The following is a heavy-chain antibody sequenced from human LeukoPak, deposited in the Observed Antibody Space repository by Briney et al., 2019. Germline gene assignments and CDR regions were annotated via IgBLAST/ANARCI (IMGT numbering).Heavy chain of an antibody. CDR1: GFTLSTYA. V-gene: IGHV3-23*01. CDR3: AKGVVPDD. Sequence: GGSLRLSCAASGFTLSTYAMSWVRQAPGKGLEGVSTINSSGGSTYYGDSVKGRFNISRENSKNTVILQMISLRADDTAVYYCAKGVVPDDWGQGTLVTVSS. J-gene: IGHJ4*02. CDR2: INSSGGST. D-gene: IGHD2-21*01.